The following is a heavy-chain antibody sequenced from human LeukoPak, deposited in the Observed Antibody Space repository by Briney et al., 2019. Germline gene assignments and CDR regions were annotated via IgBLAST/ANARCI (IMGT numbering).Heavy chain of an antibody. J-gene: IGHJ4*01. CDR3: ARDGTAAGLYFDL. CDR2: IKQDGGEK. CDR1: GFTFSSYW. V-gene: IGHV3-7*01. D-gene: IGHD6-13*01. Sequence: GGSLRLSCAVSGFTFSSYWMNWVRQAPGKGLEWVASIKQDGGEKYYVESVKGRFTISRDNAENSLYLQMSSLRAEDTAVYYCARDGTAAGLYFDLWGQGTLVTVSS.